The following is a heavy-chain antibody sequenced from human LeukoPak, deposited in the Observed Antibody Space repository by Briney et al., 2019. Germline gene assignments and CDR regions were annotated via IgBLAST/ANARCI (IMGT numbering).Heavy chain of an antibody. D-gene: IGHD5-12*01. V-gene: IGHV1-69*05. CDR3: ASSGNDSGYGPDFDY. CDR1: GGTFSSYA. J-gene: IGHJ4*02. Sequence: SVKVSCKASGGTFSSYAISWVRQAPGQGLEWMGGIIPIFGTANYAQKFQGRVTITTGESTSTAYMELSSLRSEDTAVYYCASSGNDSGYGPDFDYWGQGTLVTVSS. CDR2: IIPIFGTA.